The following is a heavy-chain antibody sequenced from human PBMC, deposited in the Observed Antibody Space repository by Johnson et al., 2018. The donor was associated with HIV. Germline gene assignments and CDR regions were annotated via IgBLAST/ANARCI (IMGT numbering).Heavy chain of an antibody. Sequence: QVQLVESGGGVVRPGGSLRLSCAASGFTFDDYGIHWVRQVPGKGLEWVAGMWYDGSNKDYADSVKGRFTISRDNSKNTLFLQMSSLRPEDTAVYYCAKDVQVRGIVLMVTLFDAFDIWGQGTMVTVSS. J-gene: IGHJ3*02. CDR3: AKDVQVRGIVLMVTLFDAFDI. D-gene: IGHD2-8*01. CDR1: GFTFDDYG. V-gene: IGHV3-30*02. CDR2: MWYDGSNK.